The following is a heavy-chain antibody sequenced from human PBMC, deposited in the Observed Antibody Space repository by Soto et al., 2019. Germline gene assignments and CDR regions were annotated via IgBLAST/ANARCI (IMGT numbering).Heavy chain of an antibody. CDR1: GGTFSSYA. J-gene: IGHJ6*02. CDR2: IIPIFGTA. V-gene: IGHV1-69*12. Sequence: QVQLVQSGAEVKKPGSSVKVSCKASGGTFSSYAISWVRQAPGQGLEWMGGIIPIFGTANYAQKFQGRVTITADESTSTAYMELSSLRSEDTAVYYCAREKGYYGSGSYAQTYYYYGMDVWGQGTTVTVSS. CDR3: AREKGYYGSGSYAQTYYYYGMDV. D-gene: IGHD3-10*01.